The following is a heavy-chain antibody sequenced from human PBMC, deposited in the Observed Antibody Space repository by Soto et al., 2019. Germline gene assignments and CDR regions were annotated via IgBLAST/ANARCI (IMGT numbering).Heavy chain of an antibody. CDR1: GGSISSSNW. V-gene: IGHV4-4*02. CDR2: IYHSGST. D-gene: IGHD3-22*01. CDR3: ARDLNYYDSSGSVAH. Sequence: PSETLSLTCAVSGGSISSSNWWSWVRQPPGKGLEWIGEIYHSGSTNYNPSLKSRVTISVDKSKNQFSLKLSSVTAADTAVYYCARDLNYYDSSGSVAHGGRGTLVTVSS. J-gene: IGHJ4*02.